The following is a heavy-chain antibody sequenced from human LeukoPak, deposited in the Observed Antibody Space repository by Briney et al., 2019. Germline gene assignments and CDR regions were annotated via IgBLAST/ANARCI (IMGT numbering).Heavy chain of an antibody. Sequence: SQTLSLTCAVSGGSISSGGYSWSWIRQPPGKGLEWIGYIYHSGSTYYNPSLKSRVTISVDRSKNQFSLKLSSVTAAVTAVYYCARAGSGIAAAAPKGFDPWGQGTLVTVSS. V-gene: IGHV4-30-2*01. J-gene: IGHJ5*02. CDR2: IYHSGST. CDR1: GGSISSGGYS. CDR3: ARAGSGIAAAAPKGFDP. D-gene: IGHD6-13*01.